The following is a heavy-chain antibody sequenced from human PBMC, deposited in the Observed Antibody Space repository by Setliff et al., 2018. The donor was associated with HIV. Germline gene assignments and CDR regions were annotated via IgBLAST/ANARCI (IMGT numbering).Heavy chain of an antibody. J-gene: IGHJ4*02. D-gene: IGHD6-19*01. V-gene: IGHV4-34*01. CDR2: VHQSGNT. CDR3: ARSHNSGWRHFDF. Sequence: SETLSLTCAVNGESFSDYYWAWIRQPPGRGLEWIGEVHQSGNTRYNPPLKSRVTISVDSSKNQFSLRVNSVSAADTAVYYCARSHNSGWRHFDFWGQGTLVTVSS. CDR1: GESFSDYY.